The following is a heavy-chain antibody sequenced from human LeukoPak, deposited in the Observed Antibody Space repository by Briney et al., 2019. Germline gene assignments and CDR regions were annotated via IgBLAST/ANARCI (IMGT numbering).Heavy chain of an antibody. D-gene: IGHD3-3*01. Sequence: GGSLGLSXAASGFTFSNAWMSWVRQAPGKGLEWVGRIKSKTDGGTTDYAAPVKGRFTISRDDSKNTLYLQMNSLKTEDTAVYYSTTDDVITIDDYWGQGTLVTVSS. CDR3: TTDDVITIDDY. V-gene: IGHV3-15*01. CDR1: GFTFSNAW. J-gene: IGHJ4*02. CDR2: IKSKTDGGTT.